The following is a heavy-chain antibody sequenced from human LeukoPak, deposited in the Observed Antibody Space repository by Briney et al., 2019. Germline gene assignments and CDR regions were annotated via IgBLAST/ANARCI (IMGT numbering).Heavy chain of an antibody. CDR3: AREGGFYRPLDY. CDR2: VHLDGRT. Sequence: SETLSLTCGVSGGSVISTNWWTWVRQPPGKGLEWIGEVHLDGRTNYNPSLESRLTMSVDVSENQVSLKLTSVTAADTAVYYCAREGGFYRPLDYSGQGTLVTVSS. CDR1: GGSVISTNW. V-gene: IGHV4-4*02. J-gene: IGHJ4*02. D-gene: IGHD3-3*01.